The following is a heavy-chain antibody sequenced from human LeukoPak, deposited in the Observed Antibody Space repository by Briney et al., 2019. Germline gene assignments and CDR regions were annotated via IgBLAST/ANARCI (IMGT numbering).Heavy chain of an antibody. V-gene: IGHV3-21*01. CDR2: ISSSSSYI. Sequence: AGGSLRLSCAASGFTFSSYSMNWVRQAPGKGLEWVSSISSSSSYIYYADSVKGRFTISRDNAKNSLYLQMNSLRAEDTAVYYCAIDRSSGYYGLDFWGQGTLVTVSS. CDR3: AIDRSSGYYGLDF. D-gene: IGHD3-22*01. J-gene: IGHJ4*02. CDR1: GFTFSSYS.